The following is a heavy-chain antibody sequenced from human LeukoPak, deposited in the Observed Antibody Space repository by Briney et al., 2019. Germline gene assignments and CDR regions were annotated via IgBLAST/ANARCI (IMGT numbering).Heavy chain of an antibody. Sequence: GGSLRLSCAASGFTFSSYAMSWVRQAPGKGLEWGGRIKSKGDGETIDNAAPVKGRFTMSRDDSKATLYLQMNSLKAEDTAVYYCTTDLGLTMIRGVIVYWGQGALVTVSS. CDR3: TTDLGLTMIRGVIVY. J-gene: IGHJ4*02. CDR1: GFTFSSYA. CDR2: IKSKGDGETI. D-gene: IGHD3-10*01. V-gene: IGHV3-15*01.